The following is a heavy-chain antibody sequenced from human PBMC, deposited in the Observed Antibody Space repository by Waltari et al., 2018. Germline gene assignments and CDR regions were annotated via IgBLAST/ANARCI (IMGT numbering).Heavy chain of an antibody. CDR3: ARRACGGSCYSYYYYYGMDV. J-gene: IGHJ6*02. Sequence: QVQLQQWGAGLLKPSETLSLTCAVYGGSFSGYYWRWIRQPPGKGLEWIGEINHSGNTNYNPSLKSRVTISVDTSKNQFSLKLSSVTAADTAVYYCARRACGGSCYSYYYYYGMDVWGQGTTVTVSS. CDR2: INHSGNT. V-gene: IGHV4-34*01. D-gene: IGHD2-15*01. CDR1: GGSFSGYY.